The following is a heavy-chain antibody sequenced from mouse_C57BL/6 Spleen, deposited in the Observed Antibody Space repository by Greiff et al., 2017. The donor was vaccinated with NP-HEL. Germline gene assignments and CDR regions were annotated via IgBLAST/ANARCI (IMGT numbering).Heavy chain of an antibody. V-gene: IGHV10-1*01. J-gene: IGHJ3*01. CDR1: GFSFNTYA. Sequence: EVQLVESGGGLVQPKGSLKLSCAASGFSFNTYAMNWVRQAPGKGLEWVARIRSKSNNYATYYADSGKDRFTISRDDSESMLYLQMNNLKTEDTAMYYCVGESLELGRRFLFAGWGQGTLVTVSA. CDR3: VGESLELGRRFLFAG. D-gene: IGHD4-1*01. CDR2: IRSKSNNYAT.